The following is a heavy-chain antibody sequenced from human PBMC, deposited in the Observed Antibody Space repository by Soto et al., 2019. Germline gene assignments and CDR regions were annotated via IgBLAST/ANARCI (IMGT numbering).Heavy chain of an antibody. J-gene: IGHJ6*02. V-gene: IGHV2-26*01. CDR3: ALVVITTYYYYGMDV. D-gene: IGHD3-22*01. Sequence: QVTLKESGPVLVKPTETLTLTCTVSGFSLSNARMGVSWIRQPPGKALEWLAHIFSNDEKSYSTSLKSRLTISKDTSKSQMVFTMTNMDPVDTATYYCALVVITTYYYYGMDVWGQGTTVTVSS. CDR2: IFSNDEK. CDR1: GFSLSNARMG.